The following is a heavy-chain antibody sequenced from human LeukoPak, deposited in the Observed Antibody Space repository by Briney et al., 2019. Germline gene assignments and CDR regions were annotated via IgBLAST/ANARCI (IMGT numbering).Heavy chain of an antibody. CDR1: GFTFSTYA. CDR3: ARGVEDIVVVVAATYDAFDI. V-gene: IGHV3-33*08. D-gene: IGHD2-15*01. CDR2: IWYDGSNK. Sequence: GGSLRLSCAASGFTFSTYAMSWVRQAPGKGLEWVAVIWYDGSNKYYADSVKGRFTISRDNSKNTLYLQMNSLRAEDTAVYYCARGVEDIVVVVAATYDAFDIWGQGTMVTVSS. J-gene: IGHJ3*02.